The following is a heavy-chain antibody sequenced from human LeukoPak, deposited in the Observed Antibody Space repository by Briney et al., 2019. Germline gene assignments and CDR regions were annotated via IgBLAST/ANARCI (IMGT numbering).Heavy chain of an antibody. D-gene: IGHD1-26*01. Sequence: GGSLRLSCAASGFTFSSYSMNWVRQAPGKGLEWVSSISSSSSYIYYADSVKGRFTISRDNAKNSLYLQMNSLRAEDTAVYYCARAVGAPEVDWFDPWGQGTLVTVSS. V-gene: IGHV3-21*01. J-gene: IGHJ5*02. CDR1: GFTFSSYS. CDR2: ISSSSSYI. CDR3: ARAVGAPEVDWFDP.